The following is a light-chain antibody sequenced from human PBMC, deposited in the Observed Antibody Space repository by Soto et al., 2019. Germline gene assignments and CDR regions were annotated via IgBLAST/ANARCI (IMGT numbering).Light chain of an antibody. CDR1: SSDIGGYNY. J-gene: IGLJ1*01. Sequence: QSALTQPASVSGSPGQSITISCTGTSSDIGGYNYVSWYQSHPGKAPKLMIYEVSKRPSGVSNRFSGSKSGNTASLTISGLQADDDADYFCSSYTSSITLGVFGTGTKLTVL. CDR3: SSYTSSITLGV. V-gene: IGLV2-14*01. CDR2: EVS.